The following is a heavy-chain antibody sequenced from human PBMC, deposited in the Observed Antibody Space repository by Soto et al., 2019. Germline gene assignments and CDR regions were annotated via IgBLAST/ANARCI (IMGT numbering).Heavy chain of an antibody. Sequence: QVQLVQSRDRVEKPGASVRVSCKTSGYTFTNFGLSSVRQAPGQALAWRGWISAYNGNTNYAQNFQGRVTMTTDTVTSTAYMELRSLRSDDTAVYYCARGVTPIDYWGQGTLVTVSS. V-gene: IGHV1-18*01. D-gene: IGHD2-21*02. J-gene: IGHJ4*02. CDR3: ARGVTPIDY. CDR1: GYTFTNFG. CDR2: ISAYNGNT.